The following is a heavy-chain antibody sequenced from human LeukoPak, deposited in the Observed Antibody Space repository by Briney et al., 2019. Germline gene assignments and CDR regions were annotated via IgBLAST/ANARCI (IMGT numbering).Heavy chain of an antibody. CDR2: LSDSGSPI. D-gene: IGHD3-9*01. V-gene: IGHV3-48*03. CDR3: ARQALGATGYSAFDF. Sequence: GGALRLSCAASGFTFSSHEMNWVRQAPRKGLEGVSYLSDSGSPIYYADSVKGRFTVSRDNAKTSLYLQMNSLRAEDTAFYYCARQALGATGYSAFDFWGQGTLVTVSS. CDR1: GFTFSSHE. J-gene: IGHJ3*01.